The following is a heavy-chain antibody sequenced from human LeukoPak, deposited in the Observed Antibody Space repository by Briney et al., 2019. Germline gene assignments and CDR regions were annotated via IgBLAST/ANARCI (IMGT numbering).Heavy chain of an antibody. CDR1: GFTFSTYS. D-gene: IGHD6-19*01. CDR2: IVRSSGFI. Sequence: PGGSLRLSCAASGFTFSTYSMNWVRQAPGKGLEWVSSIVRSSGFIYYADSVRGRFTISRDNAKNSLYLHMSSLRAEDTAVYYCAKQWLDYWGQGTLVTVSS. J-gene: IGHJ4*02. V-gene: IGHV3-21*01. CDR3: AKQWLDY.